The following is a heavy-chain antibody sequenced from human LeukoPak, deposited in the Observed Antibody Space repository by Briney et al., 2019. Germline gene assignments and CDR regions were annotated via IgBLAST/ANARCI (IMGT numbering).Heavy chain of an antibody. J-gene: IGHJ4*02. V-gene: IGHV4-61*02. Sequence: PSETLSLTCTVSGGSISSSSNYWNWIRQPAGKGLEWIGRIYTSGSTNYNPSLKSRVTISVDTSKNQFSLKLSSVTAADTAVYYCARRVDTAMVNFDYWGQGTLVTVSS. CDR2: IYTSGST. D-gene: IGHD5-18*01. CDR1: GGSISSSSNY. CDR3: ARRVDTAMVNFDY.